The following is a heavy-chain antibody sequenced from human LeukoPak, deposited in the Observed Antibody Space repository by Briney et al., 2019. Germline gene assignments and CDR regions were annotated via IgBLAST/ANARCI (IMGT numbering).Heavy chain of an antibody. D-gene: IGHD3-22*01. V-gene: IGHV1-46*01. CDR3: ATLPYYYDSSGSYYFDY. Sequence: GASVKVSCKASGYTFTSYYMHWVRQAPGQGLEWMGIINPSGGSTSYAQKFQGRVTMTRDMSTSTVYMELSSLRVEDTAVYYCATLPYYYDSSGSYYFDYWGQGTLVTVSS. CDR1: GYTFTSYY. CDR2: INPSGGST. J-gene: IGHJ4*02.